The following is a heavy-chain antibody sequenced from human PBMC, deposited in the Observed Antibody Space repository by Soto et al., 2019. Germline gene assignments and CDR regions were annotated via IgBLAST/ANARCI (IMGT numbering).Heavy chain of an antibody. Sequence: PGGSLRLSCAASGFTFSSYGMHWVRQAPGKGLEWVAVISYDGSNKYYADSVKGRFTISRDNSKNTLYLQMNSLRAEDTVLYYCASGRVVVAAITIEFDYWGQGTLVTVSS. CDR2: ISYDGSNK. J-gene: IGHJ4*02. CDR3: ASGRVVVAAITIEFDY. V-gene: IGHV3-30*03. CDR1: GFTFSSYG. D-gene: IGHD2-15*01.